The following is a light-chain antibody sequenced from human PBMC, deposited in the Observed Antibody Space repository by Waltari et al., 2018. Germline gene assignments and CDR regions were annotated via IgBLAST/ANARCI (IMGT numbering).Light chain of an antibody. V-gene: IGLV2-23*02. CDR2: EVT. CDR3: CSFAGRGFSVI. CDR1: SSDVGKYNL. J-gene: IGLJ2*01. Sequence: QSALTQPASVSGSPGQSITISCPGTSSDVGKYNLVSWYQQHPGEVPKLMIYEVTKRPSGVSDRFSGSKSGNTASLTISGPQAEDEADYFCCSFAGRGFSVIFGGGTKLTVL.